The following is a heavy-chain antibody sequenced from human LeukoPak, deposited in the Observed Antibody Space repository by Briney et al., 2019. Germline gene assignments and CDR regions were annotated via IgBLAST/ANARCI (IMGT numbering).Heavy chain of an antibody. V-gene: IGHV3-74*01. Sequence: PGGSLRLSCAASGFTFSTYWMHWVRQAPGKGLVWVSRIYIDGSSTNYADSVKGRFTISRDNAKNTLYLQMDGLRADDTAVYYCARVRYFDWLWYFDLWGRGTLVTVSS. CDR2: IYIDGSST. CDR3: ARVRYFDWLWYFDL. D-gene: IGHD3-9*01. J-gene: IGHJ2*01. CDR1: GFTFSTYW.